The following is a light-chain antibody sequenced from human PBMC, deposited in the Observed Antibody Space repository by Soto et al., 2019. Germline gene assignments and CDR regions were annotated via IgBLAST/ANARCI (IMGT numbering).Light chain of an antibody. Sequence: QSALTQPASASGYPGQSITISCTGRSSDVGAYNYVSWYQQHPGKAPKFMIYEVSNRPSGVSNRFSGSKSGNTASLTVSGLQAEDEADYYCSSYTTSNTYVFGTGTKVTAL. CDR2: EVS. CDR3: SSYTTSNTYV. J-gene: IGLJ1*01. V-gene: IGLV2-14*01. CDR1: SSDVGAYNY.